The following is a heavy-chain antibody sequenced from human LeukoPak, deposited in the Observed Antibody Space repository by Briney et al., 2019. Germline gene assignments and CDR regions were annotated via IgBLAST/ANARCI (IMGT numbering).Heavy chain of an antibody. CDR1: RFTFSSYS. Sequence: GGSLRLSCAGSRFTFSSYSMNWVRQAPGKGLEWVSSISSSSSYIYYADSVKGRFTISRDNAKNSLYLQMNSLRAEDTAVYYCARDRDDFWSGIDYWGQGTLVTVSS. D-gene: IGHD3-3*01. V-gene: IGHV3-21*01. CDR2: ISSSSSYI. CDR3: ARDRDDFWSGIDY. J-gene: IGHJ4*02.